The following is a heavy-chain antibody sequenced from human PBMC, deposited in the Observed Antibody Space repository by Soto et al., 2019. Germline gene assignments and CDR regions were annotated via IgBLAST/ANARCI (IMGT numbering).Heavy chain of an antibody. D-gene: IGHD3-10*01. CDR1: GGTFSSYT. Sequence: QVQLVQSGAEVKKPGSSVKVSCKASGGTFSSYTISWVRQAPGQGLEWMGRIIPILGIANYAQKFQGRVTITADKSTSTDYMELSSLRSEDTAVYYCARMVRGVIISHWGQGTLVTVSS. CDR2: IIPILGIA. V-gene: IGHV1-69*02. J-gene: IGHJ1*01. CDR3: ARMVRGVIISH.